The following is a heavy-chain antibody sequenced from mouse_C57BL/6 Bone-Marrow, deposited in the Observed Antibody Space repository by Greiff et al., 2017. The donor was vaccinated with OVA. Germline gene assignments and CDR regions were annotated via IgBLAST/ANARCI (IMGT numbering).Heavy chain of an antibody. CDR1: GFTFSSYA. V-gene: IGHV5-4*01. D-gene: IGHD1-1*01. J-gene: IGHJ2*01. Sequence: EVQRVESGGGLVKPGGSLKLSCAASGFTFSSYAMSWVRQTPEKRLEWVATISDGGSYTYYPDNVQGRFTISRDNAKNNLYLQMSHLKSEDTAMYYCARVRITTVVATPLDYWGQGTTLTVSS. CDR2: ISDGGSYT. CDR3: ARVRITTVVATPLDY.